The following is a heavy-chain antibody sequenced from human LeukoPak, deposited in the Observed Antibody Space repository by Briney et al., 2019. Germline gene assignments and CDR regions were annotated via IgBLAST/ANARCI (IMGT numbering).Heavy chain of an antibody. J-gene: IGHJ4*02. CDR2: IYYSGST. CDR1: GGSISRGDFY. V-gene: IGHV4-30-4*01. CDR3: NAAAGPGLDY. D-gene: IGHD6-13*01. Sequence: SETLSRTCTVSGGSISRGDFYWSWIRPPPGKGLEWIGYIYYSGSTYYNPSLKRRVTISVDTSNTQSSHKLSSVTAANTGVSYCNAAAGPGLDYWGQGTLVTVSS.